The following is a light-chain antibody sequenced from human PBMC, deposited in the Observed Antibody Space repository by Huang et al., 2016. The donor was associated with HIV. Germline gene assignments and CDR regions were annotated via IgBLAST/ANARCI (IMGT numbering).Light chain of an antibody. CDR2: AAS. Sequence: DIQMTQSPSSLSASVGDRVTITCRASQGISDSLAWYQQKSGTPPKVLVYAASTLESGVPSRFRGSGSGTDHTLTISSLQPEDLATYYCQQYFDTIPTFGGGTKVEIK. V-gene: IGKV1-NL1*01. J-gene: IGKJ4*01. CDR1: QGISDS. CDR3: QQYFDTIPT.